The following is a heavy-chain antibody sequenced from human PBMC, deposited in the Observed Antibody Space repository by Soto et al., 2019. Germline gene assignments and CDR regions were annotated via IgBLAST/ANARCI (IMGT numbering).Heavy chain of an antibody. Sequence: QLQLQESGSGLVKPSQTLSLTCAVSGGSISSGGYSWSWIRQPPGTGLEWIGSIYHSGSTYYNPSLKGRVTFSVDRSKTQFSLKLSSVTAADTAVYYSARVPLPWGQGTLVTVSS. V-gene: IGHV4-30-2*01. J-gene: IGHJ5*02. CDR3: ARVPLP. CDR2: IYHSGST. CDR1: GGSISSGGYS.